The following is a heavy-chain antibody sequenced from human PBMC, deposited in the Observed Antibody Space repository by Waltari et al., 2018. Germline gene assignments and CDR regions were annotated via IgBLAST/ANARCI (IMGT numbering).Heavy chain of an antibody. J-gene: IGHJ6*02. D-gene: IGHD6-19*01. CDR1: GYTFTSYY. CDR3: ARVYSSGWYPHYYGMDV. CDR2: INPSGGST. V-gene: IGHV1-46*01. Sequence: QVQLVQSGAEVKKPGASVKVSCKASGYTFTSYYMHWVRQAPGQGLEWMGIINPSGGSTSYAQKFQGRVTMTRDTSTSTVYMELSSLRSEDTAVYYCARVYSSGWYPHYYGMDVWDQGTTVTVSS.